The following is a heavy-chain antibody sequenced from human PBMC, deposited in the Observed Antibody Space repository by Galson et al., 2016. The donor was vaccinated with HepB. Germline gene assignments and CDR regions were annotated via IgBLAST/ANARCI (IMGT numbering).Heavy chain of an antibody. CDR3: ARDPVYYVFWSGYYPFNWFDP. D-gene: IGHD3-3*01. CDR1: GYTFTSYY. V-gene: IGHV1-46*01. Sequence: SVKVSCKASGYTFTSYYIHWVRQAPGQGLEWMGIINPSGGGTSYAQRFQGRVTMTRDTSTSTVYMGLSSLRSEDTAVYYCARDPVYYVFWSGYYPFNWFDPWGQGTLVTVSS. CDR2: INPSGGGT. J-gene: IGHJ5*02.